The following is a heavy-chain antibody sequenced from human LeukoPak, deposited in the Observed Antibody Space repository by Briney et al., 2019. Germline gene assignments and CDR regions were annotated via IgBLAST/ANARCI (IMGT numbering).Heavy chain of an antibody. J-gene: IGHJ4*02. D-gene: IGHD3-3*01. V-gene: IGHV5-51*01. CDR1: GYSFNNYW. Sequence: GESLKISCRGSGYSFNNYWIGWVRQLPGKGLEWMGIVYPGDSDTRYSPSFQGQVTISADKSISTAYLQWSSLKASDTAIYYCARHQYYNIWSGFDYWGQGTLVTVSS. CDR2: VYPGDSDT. CDR3: ARHQYYNIWSGFDY.